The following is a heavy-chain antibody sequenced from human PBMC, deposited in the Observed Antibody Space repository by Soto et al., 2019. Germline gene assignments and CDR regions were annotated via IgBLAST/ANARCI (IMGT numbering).Heavy chain of an antibody. J-gene: IGHJ6*02. Sequence: GESLKISCKGSGYSFTSYWIGWVRQMPGKGLEWMGIIYPGDSDTRYSPSFQGQVTISADKSISTAYLQWSSLKASDTAIYYCARRAGARAFYYYGLDVWGQGTTVTVSS. CDR2: IYPGDSDT. D-gene: IGHD6-6*01. CDR1: GYSFTSYW. V-gene: IGHV5-51*01. CDR3: ARRAGARAFYYYGLDV.